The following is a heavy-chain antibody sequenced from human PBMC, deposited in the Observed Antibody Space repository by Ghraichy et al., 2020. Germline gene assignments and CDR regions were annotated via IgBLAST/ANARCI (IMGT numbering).Heavy chain of an antibody. V-gene: IGHV4-34*01. CDR3: ARQEGLLWFGELKGWFDP. J-gene: IGHJ5*02. CDR2: INHSGST. Sequence: SETLSLTCAVYGGSFSGYYWSWIRQPPGKGLEWIGEINHSGSTNYNPSLKSRVTISVDTSKNQFSLKLSSVTAADTAVYYCARQEGLLWFGELKGWFDPWGQGTLVTVSS. D-gene: IGHD3-10*01. CDR1: GGSFSGYY.